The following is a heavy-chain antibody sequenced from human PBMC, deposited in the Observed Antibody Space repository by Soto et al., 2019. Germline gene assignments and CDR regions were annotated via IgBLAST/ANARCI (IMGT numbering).Heavy chain of an antibody. D-gene: IGHD4-17*01. CDR1: GFTFSSYA. CDR2: ISSNGGST. CDR3: ARTYGDYENDAFDI. V-gene: IGHV3-64*01. J-gene: IGHJ3*02. Sequence: GGSLRLSCAASGFTFSSYAMHWVRQAPGKGLEYVSAISSNGGSTYYANSVKGRFTISRDNSKNTLYLQMGSLRAEDMAVYYCARTYGDYENDAFDICGQGTMVTVSS.